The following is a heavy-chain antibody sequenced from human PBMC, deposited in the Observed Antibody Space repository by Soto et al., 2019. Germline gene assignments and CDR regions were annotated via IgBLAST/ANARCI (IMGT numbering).Heavy chain of an antibody. CDR1: GFTFSSYG. J-gene: IGHJ6*02. CDR2: ISYDGSKK. V-gene: IGHV3-30*03. D-gene: IGHD3-10*01. CDR3: ARGRGSNYYGLEV. Sequence: QVHLAESGGGVVQPGTSLRLSCAASGFTFSSYGMHWVRQAPGKGLEWVAAISYDGSKKYYVDSVKARFTISRDNSKNTVYLQVNSLSAEDTAVYTGARGRGSNYYGLEVWGRGTTVTVSS.